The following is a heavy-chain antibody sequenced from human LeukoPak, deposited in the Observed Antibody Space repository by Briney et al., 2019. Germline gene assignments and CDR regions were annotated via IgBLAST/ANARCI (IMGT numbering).Heavy chain of an antibody. Sequence: GRSLRLSCAASGFTFSSYAMHWVRQAPGKGLEWVAVIPYDGSNKYYADSVKGRFTISSDNSKTTLYLQMNSLRAEDTAVYYCARPYSSSYGFDYWGQGTLVTVSS. D-gene: IGHD6-6*01. V-gene: IGHV3-30-3*01. CDR3: ARPYSSSYGFDY. CDR2: IPYDGSNK. CDR1: GFTFSSYA. J-gene: IGHJ4*02.